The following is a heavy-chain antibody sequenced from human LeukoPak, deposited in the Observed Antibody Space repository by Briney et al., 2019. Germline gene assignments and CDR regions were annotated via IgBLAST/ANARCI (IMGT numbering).Heavy chain of an antibody. J-gene: IGHJ5*02. CDR1: GIPFSDYF. V-gene: IGHV3-21*01. D-gene: IGHD1-26*01. CDR3: ARGSGCGRSALA. CDR2: IVTSSSSM. Sequence: GGSLRLSCVVSGIPFSDYFMNWIRQAPGKGLEWVSSIVTSSSSMYYADSVKGRFTISRDNAESSLYLQMNSLRAEDTAVYYCARGSGCGRSALAWGQGTLVTVSS.